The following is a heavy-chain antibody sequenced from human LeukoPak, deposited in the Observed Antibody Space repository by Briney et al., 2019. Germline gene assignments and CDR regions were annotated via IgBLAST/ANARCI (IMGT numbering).Heavy chain of an antibody. CDR3: ARTRYYYNSRSYGAPYYFDY. Sequence: SETLSLTCTVSGGSISSYYWSWIRQPPGKGLEWIGSIYYSGSTYYNPSLKSRVTISVDTSKNQFSLKLSSVTAADTAVYYCARTRYYYNSRSYGAPYYFDYWGQGTLTTISS. V-gene: IGHV4-59*05. J-gene: IGHJ4*02. CDR1: GGSISSYY. CDR2: IYYSGST. D-gene: IGHD3-10*01.